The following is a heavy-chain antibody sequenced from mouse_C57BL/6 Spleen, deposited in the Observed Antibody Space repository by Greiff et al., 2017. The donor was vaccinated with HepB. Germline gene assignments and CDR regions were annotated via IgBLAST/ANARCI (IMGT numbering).Heavy chain of an antibody. CDR2: IDPSDSYT. J-gene: IGHJ2*01. D-gene: IGHD1-1*01. V-gene: IGHV1-59*01. CDR3: ARKGDYYGSSADY. CDR1: GYTFTSYW. Sequence: VQLQQPGAELVRPGTSVKLSCKASGYTFTSYWMHWVKQSPGQGLEWIGVIDPSDSYTNYNQKFKGKATLSVDTSSSTAYMQLSSLTSEDSAVYYCARKGDYYGSSADYWGQGTTLTVSS.